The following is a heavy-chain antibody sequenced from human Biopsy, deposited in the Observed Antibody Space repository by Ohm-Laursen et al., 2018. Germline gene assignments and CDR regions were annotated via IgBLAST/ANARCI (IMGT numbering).Heavy chain of an antibody. J-gene: IGHJ2*01. CDR1: GFTFGHYA. Sequence: SLRLSCSASGFTFGHYAMHWVRQAPGKGLEWISLIWYDGTNEDYAGSVKGRFTISRDNSKNTLYLQINTLTLEDTAFYYCARGLSSGWYGYFDVWGRGTLVTVSS. V-gene: IGHV3-33*04. D-gene: IGHD6-19*01. CDR3: ARGLSSGWYGYFDV. CDR2: IWYDGTNE.